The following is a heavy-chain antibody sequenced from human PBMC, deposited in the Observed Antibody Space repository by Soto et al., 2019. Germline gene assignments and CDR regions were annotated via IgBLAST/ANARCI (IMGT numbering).Heavy chain of an antibody. CDR1: GGSFSGYY. D-gene: IGHD3-22*01. V-gene: IGHV4-34*01. CDR3: AHGDGSYYDRSGRLGFDP. J-gene: IGHJ5*02. CDR2: INHSGST. Sequence: SETLSLTCAVYGGSFSGYYWSWIRQPPGKGLEWIGEINHSGSTKYNPSLNSRVTISVDTSKNQFSLTVTNMDLVDTGTYYCAHGDGSYYDRSGRLGFDPWVQGTLVTVSS.